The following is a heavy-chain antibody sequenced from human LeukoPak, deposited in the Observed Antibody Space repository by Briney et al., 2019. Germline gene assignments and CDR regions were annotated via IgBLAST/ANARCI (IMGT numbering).Heavy chain of an antibody. D-gene: IGHD5-18*01. CDR2: IYYSGST. J-gene: IGHJ4*02. V-gene: IGHV4-31*03. Sequence: TSETLSLTCTVSGGSISSGGYYWSRIRQHPGKGLEWIGYIYYSGSTYYNPSLKSRVTISVDTSKNQFSLKLSSVTAADTAVYYCARSWGYSYGMYYFDYWGQGTLVTVSS. CDR1: GGSISSGGYY. CDR3: ARSWGYSYGMYYFDY.